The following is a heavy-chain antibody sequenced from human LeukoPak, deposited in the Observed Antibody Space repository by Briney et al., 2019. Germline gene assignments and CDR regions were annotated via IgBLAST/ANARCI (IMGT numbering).Heavy chain of an antibody. V-gene: IGHV3-30*18. CDR2: VSSDGRNR. Sequence: PGGSLRLSCVASGFTFSTYGIHWVRQAPGKGLESVASVSSDGRNRYYGASVEGRFTISRDNSKNTLYLEVNSLRIEDTAVYYCAKGTAVAGTSGYYGLDAWGQGTTVTISS. CDR1: GFTFSTYG. CDR3: AKGTAVAGTSGYYGLDA. J-gene: IGHJ6*02. D-gene: IGHD6-13*01.